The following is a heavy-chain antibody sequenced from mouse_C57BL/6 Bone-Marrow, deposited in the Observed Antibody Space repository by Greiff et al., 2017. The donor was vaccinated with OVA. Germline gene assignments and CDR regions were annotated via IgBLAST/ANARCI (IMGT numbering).Heavy chain of an antibody. CDR1: GFTFSSYA. Sequence: DVKLVESGAGLVKPGGSLKLSCAASGFTFSSYAMSWVRQTPEKRLEWVAYISSGGDYIYYADTVKGRFTISRDNARNTLYLQMSSLKSEDTAMYYCTREAGYFDVWGTGTTVTVSS. CDR2: ISSGGDYI. J-gene: IGHJ1*03. CDR3: TREAGYFDV. V-gene: IGHV5-9-1*02.